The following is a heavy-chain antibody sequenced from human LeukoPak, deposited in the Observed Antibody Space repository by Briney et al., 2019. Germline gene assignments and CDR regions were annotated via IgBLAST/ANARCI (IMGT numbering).Heavy chain of an antibody. CDR1: GYSISSGYY. D-gene: IGHD2-15*01. J-gene: IGHJ4*02. CDR2: VFHSGSA. V-gene: IGHV4-38-2*01. Sequence: SETLSLTCGVSGYSISSGYYWGWIRQPPGKGLEWIGSVFHSGSASSYPSLKSRVTISVDTSKNQFSLKLSSVTAADTAVYYCARGDGSYSDWGQGTLVTVFS. CDR3: ARGDGSYSD.